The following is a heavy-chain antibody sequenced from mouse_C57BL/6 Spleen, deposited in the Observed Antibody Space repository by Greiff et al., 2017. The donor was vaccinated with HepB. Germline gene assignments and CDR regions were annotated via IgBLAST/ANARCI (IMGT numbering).Heavy chain of an antibody. CDR2: INPNNGGT. D-gene: IGHD4-1*01. J-gene: IGHJ4*01. Sequence: EVQLQQSGPELVKPGASVKISCKASGYTFTDYYMNWVKQSHGKSLEWIGDINPNNGGTSYNQKFKGKATLTVDKSSSTAYMELRSLTSEDSAVYYCASNWSHYYAMDYWGQGTSVTVSS. CDR3: ASNWSHYYAMDY. CDR1: GYTFTDYY. V-gene: IGHV1-26*01.